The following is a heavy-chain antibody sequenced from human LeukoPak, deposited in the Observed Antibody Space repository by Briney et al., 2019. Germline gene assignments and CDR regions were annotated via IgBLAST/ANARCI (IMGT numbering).Heavy chain of an antibody. V-gene: IGHV4-39*01. J-gene: IGHJ4*02. D-gene: IGHD3-3*01. Sequence: KPSETLSLTCSVSGGSIISSIYYWGWIRPPPGKGLEWIGSIYQSGSGSSYYNPSLKSRVTIFGDTSKNQFFLRLSSVTAADTAVYYCASTLRFLPYRRFDYWGQGTLVTVPS. CDR2: IYQSGSGSS. CDR3: ASTLRFLPYRRFDY. CDR1: GGSIISSIYY.